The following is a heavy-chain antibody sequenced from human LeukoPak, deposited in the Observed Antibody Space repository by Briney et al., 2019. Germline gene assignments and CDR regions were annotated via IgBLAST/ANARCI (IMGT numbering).Heavy chain of an antibody. CDR3: AKARVAATIMPWDQH. D-gene: IGHD5-24*01. CDR2: ISWDGGST. Sequence: GGSLRLSCAASGFTFDDYAMHWVRQAPGKGLEWVSLISWDGGSTYYADSVKGRFTISRDNSKNSLYLQMNSLRAEDTALYYCAKARVAATIMPWDQHWGQGTLVTVSS. V-gene: IGHV3-43D*03. CDR1: GFTFDDYA. J-gene: IGHJ1*01.